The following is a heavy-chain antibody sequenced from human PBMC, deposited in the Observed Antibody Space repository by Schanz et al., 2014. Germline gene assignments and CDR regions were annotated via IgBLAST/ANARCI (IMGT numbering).Heavy chain of an antibody. V-gene: IGHV3-30*04. J-gene: IGHJ3*01. CDR1: GFTFRGHA. CDR3: TRDRGALVTHNDALNL. D-gene: IGHD2-8*02. Sequence: QVQLVESGGGVVQPGRSLRLSCAASGFTFRGHAMHWVRQAPGKGLEKVAAISTDGTNTYYAASVRGRFTISRDNSKNTXXLQMDSLRXEDTAVYYCTRDRGALVTHNDALNLWGQGTMVSVSS. CDR2: ISTDGTNT.